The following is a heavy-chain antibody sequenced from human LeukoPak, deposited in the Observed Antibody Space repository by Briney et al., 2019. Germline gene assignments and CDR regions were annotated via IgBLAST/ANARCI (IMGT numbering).Heavy chain of an antibody. CDR1: GASVSSASY. V-gene: IGHV4-61*01. CDR3: ARSRAFNSGAFDP. D-gene: IGHD1-26*01. CDR2: IYNGVNT. J-gene: IGHJ5*02. Sequence: SETLPLTCTVSGASVSSASYWSWIRQPPGKGVEWIAHIYNGVNTNYNPSLKSRVTISVDTSKNQFSLRLNSVTAADTAVYYCARSRAFNSGAFDPWGQGSLVTVSS.